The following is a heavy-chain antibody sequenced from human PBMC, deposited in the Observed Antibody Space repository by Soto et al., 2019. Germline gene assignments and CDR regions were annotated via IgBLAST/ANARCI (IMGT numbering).Heavy chain of an antibody. J-gene: IGHJ6*02. CDR1: GGSFSGYS. CDR3: PRARFDCWSHIYYGLDV. Sequence: PSETLCLTCAVYGGSFSGYSCTWLRQPPGKGLEWIGEINHSATTDYNPALKSRLTMSADTSKNQFSLRITSVTVAETAVYYGPRARFDCWSHIYYGLDVWGQGTRVTVSS. D-gene: IGHD3-3*01. V-gene: IGHV4-34*01. CDR2: INHSATT.